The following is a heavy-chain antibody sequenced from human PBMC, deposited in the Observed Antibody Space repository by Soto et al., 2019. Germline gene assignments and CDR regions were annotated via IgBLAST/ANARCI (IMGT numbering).Heavy chain of an antibody. D-gene: IGHD5-18*01. CDR1: GFTFSSYG. Sequence: GGSLRLSCAASGFTFSSYGMHWVRQAPGKGLEWVAVIWYDGSNKYYADSVKGRFTISRDNSKNTLYLQMNSLRAEDTAVYYCARRGYATEIDYWGQGTLVTVSS. V-gene: IGHV3-33*01. CDR3: ARRGYATEIDY. CDR2: IWYDGSNK. J-gene: IGHJ4*02.